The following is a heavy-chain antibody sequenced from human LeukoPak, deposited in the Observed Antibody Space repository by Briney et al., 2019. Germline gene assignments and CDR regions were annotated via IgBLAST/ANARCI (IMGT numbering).Heavy chain of an antibody. CDR2: TYYSGST. CDR3: ARQGRIVVVAYYFDY. Sequence: PSETLSLTCTVSGGSISSSSYYWGWIRQPPGKGLEWIGSTYYSGSTYYNPSLKSRVTISVDTSKNQFSLKLSSVTAADTAVYYCARQGRIVVVAYYFDYWGQGALVTVSS. D-gene: IGHD3-22*01. J-gene: IGHJ4*02. V-gene: IGHV4-39*01. CDR1: GGSISSSSYY.